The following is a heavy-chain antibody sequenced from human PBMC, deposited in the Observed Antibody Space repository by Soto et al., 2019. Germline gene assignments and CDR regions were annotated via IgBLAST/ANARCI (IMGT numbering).Heavy chain of an antibody. D-gene: IGHD5-18*01. CDR3: ARGANGYYYFDY. J-gene: IGHJ4*02. CDR1: GFSLSDYW. CDR2: ITRDGSST. Sequence: EVQLVESGGGLVQPGGSLRLSCAASGFSLSDYWMHWVRQAPGEGLVWLSRITRDGSSTNYADSVKGRFTISRDNAKNTLYQQVNSLRGEDTAVYYCARGANGYYYFDYWGQGTLVTVS. V-gene: IGHV3-74*01.